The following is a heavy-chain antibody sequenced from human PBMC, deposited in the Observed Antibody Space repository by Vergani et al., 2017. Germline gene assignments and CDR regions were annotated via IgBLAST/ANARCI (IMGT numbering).Heavy chain of an antibody. V-gene: IGHV3-9*01. CDR2: INWNSDSI. D-gene: IGHD6-13*01. J-gene: IGHJ2*01. Sequence: EVQLVESGGGLVQPGRSLILSCAASGFTFDDYAMHRVRQAPGMGLEWVSGINWNSDSIAYADSVKGRFTISRDNAKNSLYLQMNSLRAEDTALYYCGKXIAASGNCWYFDLWGRGTLVTVSS. CDR3: GKXIAASGNCWYFDL. CDR1: GFTFDDYA.